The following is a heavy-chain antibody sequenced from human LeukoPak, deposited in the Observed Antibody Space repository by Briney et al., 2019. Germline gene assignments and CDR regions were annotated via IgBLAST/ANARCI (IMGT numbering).Heavy chain of an antibody. CDR2: ISAYNGNT. D-gene: IGHD1-26*01. J-gene: IGHJ4*02. CDR3: ASEIKEVGATDY. CDR1: GYTFTSYG. Sequence: ASVKVSCKASGYTFTSYGISWVRQAPGQGLEWMGWISAYNGNTNYAQKLQGRVTMTTDTSTSTAYMELRSLRSDDTAVYYCASEIKEVGATDYWGQGTLVTVSS. V-gene: IGHV1-18*01.